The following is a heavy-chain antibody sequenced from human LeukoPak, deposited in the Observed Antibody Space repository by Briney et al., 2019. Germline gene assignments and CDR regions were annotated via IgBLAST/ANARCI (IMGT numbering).Heavy chain of an antibody. Sequence: ASVKVSCKTSGYIFIGYYMHWVRQAPGQGLEWMGWINPNSGATNFAQKFQGRVSMTRDTSISTAYMELSSLRSDDTAVYYCARADILTAYYTLDFWGQGTLVTVSS. CDR1: GYIFIGYY. V-gene: IGHV1-2*02. J-gene: IGHJ4*02. CDR3: ARADILTAYYTLDF. D-gene: IGHD3-9*01. CDR2: INPNSGAT.